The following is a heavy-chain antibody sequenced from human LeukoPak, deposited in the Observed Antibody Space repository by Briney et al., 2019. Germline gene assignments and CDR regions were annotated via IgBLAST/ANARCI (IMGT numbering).Heavy chain of an antibody. Sequence: GGSLRLSCAASGFTFSSYAMSWVRQAPGKGLEWVSAISGSGGSTYYADSVKGRFTISRDNSKNTLYLQMNSLRAEDTAVYYCAKDLVGEVTPYYFDYWGQGTLVTVSS. CDR1: GFTFSSYA. D-gene: IGHD3-3*01. J-gene: IGHJ4*02. CDR3: AKDLVGEVTPYYFDY. V-gene: IGHV3-23*01. CDR2: ISGSGGST.